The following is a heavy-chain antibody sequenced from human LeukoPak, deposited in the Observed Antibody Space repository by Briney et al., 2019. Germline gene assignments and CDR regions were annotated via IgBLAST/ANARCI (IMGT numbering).Heavy chain of an antibody. CDR3: ARTGYSSGWQYYYYYYMDV. CDR1: GGTFSSYA. CDR2: IIPIFGTA. V-gene: IGHV1-69*06. J-gene: IGHJ6*03. Sequence: GASVKVSCKASGGTFSSYAISWVRQAPGQGLEWMGGIIPIFGTANYAQKFQGRVTITADKSTSTAYMELSSLRSEDTAVYYCARTGYSSGWQYYYYYYMDVWGKGTTVTVSS. D-gene: IGHD6-19*01.